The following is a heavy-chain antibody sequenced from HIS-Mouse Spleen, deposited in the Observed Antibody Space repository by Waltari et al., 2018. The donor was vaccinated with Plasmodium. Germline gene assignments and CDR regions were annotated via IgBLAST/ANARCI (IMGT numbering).Heavy chain of an antibody. D-gene: IGHD1-26*01. Sequence: EVQLLESGGGLVQPGGSLRLSCAASGFTFSSYAMSWVRQAPGEGLGGVSAFVGSGGSTYYADSGKGRFTISRDNSKNTLYLQMNSLRAEDTAVYYCARLLPWVHGHFDYWGQGTLVTVSS. CDR1: GFTFSSYA. J-gene: IGHJ4*02. V-gene: IGHV3-23*01. CDR2: FVGSGGST. CDR3: ARLLPWVHGHFDY.